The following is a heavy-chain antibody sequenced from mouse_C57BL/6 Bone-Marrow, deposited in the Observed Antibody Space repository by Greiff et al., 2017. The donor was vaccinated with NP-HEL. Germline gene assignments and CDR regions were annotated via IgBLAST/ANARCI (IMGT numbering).Heavy chain of an antibody. D-gene: IGHD1-1*01. CDR3: ARGEYYGSRLWGAMDY. CDR2: IYPRSGNT. V-gene: IGHV1-81*01. J-gene: IGHJ4*01. CDR1: GYTFASYG. Sequence: QVQLQQSGAELARPGASVKLSCKASGYTFASYGISWVKQRPGQGLEWIGEIYPRSGNTHYNEKFKGKATLTADKSSSPAYMELRRLTSEDSAVYFCARGEYYGSRLWGAMDYWGQGTSVTV.